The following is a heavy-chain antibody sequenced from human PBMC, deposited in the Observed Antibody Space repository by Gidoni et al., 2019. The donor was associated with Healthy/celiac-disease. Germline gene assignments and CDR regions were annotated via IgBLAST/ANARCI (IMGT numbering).Heavy chain of an antibody. CDR2: IRSKANSYAT. J-gene: IGHJ3*02. D-gene: IGHD3-3*01. CDR1: GFTFSGSA. CDR3: TRQGGVFGVAKGAFDI. Sequence: EVQLVESGGGLVQPGWSLKLSCAASGFTFSGSAMHWVRQASGKGLEWVGRIRSKANSYATAYAASVKGRFTISRDDSENTAYLQMNSLKTEDTAVYYCTRQGGVFGVAKGAFDIWGQGTMVTVSS. V-gene: IGHV3-73*02.